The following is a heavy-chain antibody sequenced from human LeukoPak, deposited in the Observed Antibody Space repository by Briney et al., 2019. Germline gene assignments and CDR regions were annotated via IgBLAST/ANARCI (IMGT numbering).Heavy chain of an antibody. V-gene: IGHV3-23*01. CDR1: GFTFSSYA. J-gene: IGHJ4*02. D-gene: IGHD2-15*01. CDR3: AKCLGGGCYSSLDN. Sequence: PVGSLRLSCAASGFTFSSYAMCWVRQAPGKGLEWVSAISGSGGITYHADSLKGPVTISRDNYKNTLSLQITRLRPEDTAVYYCAKCLGGGCYSSLDNWGQGTLVTVSS. CDR2: ISGSGGIT.